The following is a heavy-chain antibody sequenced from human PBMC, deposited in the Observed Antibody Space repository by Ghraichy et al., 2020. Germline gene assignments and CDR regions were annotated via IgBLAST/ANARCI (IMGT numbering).Heavy chain of an antibody. J-gene: IGHJ4*02. V-gene: IGHV4-39*01. Sequence: SETLSLTCTVSGGSISSSSYYWGWIRQPPGKGLEWIGSIYYSGNTYYNPSLKSRVTISIDTSKNQFSLKLSSVTAADTAVYYCARLEGYYYDSSGYSYYWGQGTLVNVSS. CDR3: ARLEGYYYDSSGYSYY. D-gene: IGHD3-22*01. CDR1: GGSISSSSYY. CDR2: IYYSGNT.